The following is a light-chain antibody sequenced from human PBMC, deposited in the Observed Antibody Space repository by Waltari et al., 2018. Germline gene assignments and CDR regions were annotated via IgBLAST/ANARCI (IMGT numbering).Light chain of an antibody. J-gene: IGKJ1*01. CDR1: QSISKY. Sequence: EIVLKKSPGTLSLSPGERATLACRASQSISKYLPWYQQTPGQAPRLLIYHASSRAAGIPDRFSGSGSGTDFSLTISRLEPEDFAVYYCQHYESLPVTFGQGTKVEIK. V-gene: IGKV3-20*01. CDR3: QHYESLPVT. CDR2: HAS.